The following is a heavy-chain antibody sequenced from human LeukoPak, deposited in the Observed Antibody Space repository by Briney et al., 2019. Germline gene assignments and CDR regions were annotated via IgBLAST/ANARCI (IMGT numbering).Heavy chain of an antibody. CDR2: ISAYNGNT. D-gene: IGHD3-22*01. CDR1: GYTFTSYG. V-gene: IGHV1-18*01. J-gene: IGHJ3*02. Sequence: ASVKVSCKASGYTFTSYGISWVRQAPGQGLEWMGWISAYNGNTNYAQKLQGRVTMTTDTSTSTAYMELRSLRSDDTAVYYCARALGSGYYLEAFDIWGQGTMVTVSS. CDR3: ARALGSGYYLEAFDI.